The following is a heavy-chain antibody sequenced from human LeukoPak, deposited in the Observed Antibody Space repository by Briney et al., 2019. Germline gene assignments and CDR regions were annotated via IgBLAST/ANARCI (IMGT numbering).Heavy chain of an antibody. Sequence: ASVKVSCKASGYTFTSYGISWVRQAPGQGLEWMGWISAYNGNANYAQKLQGRVTMTTDTSTSTAYMELRSLRSDDTAVYYCARVTPNIVVVPAAILEDYYYYYGMDVWGQGTTVTASS. CDR3: ARVTPNIVVVPAAILEDYYYYYGMDV. CDR1: GYTFTSYG. D-gene: IGHD2-2*01. CDR2: ISAYNGNA. V-gene: IGHV1-18*01. J-gene: IGHJ6*02.